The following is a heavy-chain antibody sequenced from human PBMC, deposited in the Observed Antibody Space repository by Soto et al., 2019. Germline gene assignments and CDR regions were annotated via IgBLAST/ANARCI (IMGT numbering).Heavy chain of an antibody. J-gene: IGHJ4*02. CDR2: MSYDGTKK. D-gene: IGHD6-13*01. V-gene: IGHV3-30*18. CDR3: AKEYGSTWIDH. CDR1: GFTFSTYG. Sequence: GSLRLSCAESGFTFSTYGIHWSRQAPSKGLEWVAAMSYDGTKKYYVASVKGRFTISRDNSRNTLFLQLNSLRDEDTAVYYCAKEYGSTWIDHWGQGT.